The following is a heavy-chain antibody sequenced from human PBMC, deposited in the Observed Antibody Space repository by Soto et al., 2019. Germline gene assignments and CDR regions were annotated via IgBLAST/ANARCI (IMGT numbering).Heavy chain of an antibody. J-gene: IGHJ5*02. CDR3: ASPKIAFYNWFDP. D-gene: IGHD3-3*02. V-gene: IGHV4-39*01. CDR2: IYYSGST. CDR1: GGSISSSSYY. Sequence: QLQLQESGPGLVKPSETLSLTCTVSGGSISSSSYYWGWIRQPPGTGLEWIGSIYYSGSTYYNPSLKSRVTISVDTSKNQFSLKLSSVTAADPAVYYCASPKIAFYNWFDPWGQGTLVTVSS.